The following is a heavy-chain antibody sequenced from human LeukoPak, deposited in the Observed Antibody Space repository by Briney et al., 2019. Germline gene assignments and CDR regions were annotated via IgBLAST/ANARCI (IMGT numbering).Heavy chain of an antibody. Sequence: PGGSLRLSCAASGFTFSSYAMSWVRQAPGKGLEWVSVIYSGGSTYYADSVKGRFTISRDNSKNTLYLQMNSLRAEDTAVYYCAREGGGYCGGDCYSSPYSYYGMDVWGQGTTVTVSS. D-gene: IGHD2-21*02. CDR3: AREGGGYCGGDCYSSPYSYYGMDV. CDR1: GFTFSSYA. J-gene: IGHJ6*02. CDR2: IYSGGST. V-gene: IGHV3-53*01.